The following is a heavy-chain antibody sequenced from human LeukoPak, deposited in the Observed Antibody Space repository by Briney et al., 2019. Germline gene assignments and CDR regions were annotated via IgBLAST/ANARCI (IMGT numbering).Heavy chain of an antibody. V-gene: IGHV1-2*04. J-gene: IGHJ4*02. Sequence: RASVKVSCKASGYTFTGYYMHWVRQAPGQGLEWMGWINPNSGGTNYAQKFQGWVTMTRDTSISTAYMELSRLRSDDTAVYYCARGGAIVVVVAATPGDYWGQGTLVTVSS. CDR3: ARGGAIVVVVAATPGDY. CDR1: GYTFTGYY. D-gene: IGHD2-15*01. CDR2: INPNSGGT.